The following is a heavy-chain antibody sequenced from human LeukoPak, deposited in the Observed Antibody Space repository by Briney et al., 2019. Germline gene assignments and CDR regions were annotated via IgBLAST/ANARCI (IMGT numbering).Heavy chain of an antibody. CDR2: IKSDGST. CDR1: GFTFSSYW. J-gene: IGHJ1*01. D-gene: IGHD3-22*01. Sequence: GGSLRLSCAASGFTFSSYWMPWVRRAPGKGLVWVSRIKSDGSTNYADSVKGRFTISRDNAKNTVSLQMNSLRAEDTGVYYCARAPSEIGGYYPEYFRHWGQGTLVTVSS. CDR3: ARAPSEIGGYYPEYFRH. V-gene: IGHV3-74*01.